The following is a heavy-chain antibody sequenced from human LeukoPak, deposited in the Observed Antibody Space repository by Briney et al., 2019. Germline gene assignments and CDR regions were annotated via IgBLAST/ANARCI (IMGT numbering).Heavy chain of an antibody. CDR1: GASISSGAYS. CDR3: AGGTLGTLV. D-gene: IGHD7-27*01. V-gene: IGHV4-30-2*01. J-gene: IGHJ4*02. CDR2: IYRGETT. Sequence: SETLSLTCAVSGASISSGAYSWSWIRQPPGKGLEWIGYIYRGETTYYNSSLKSRATISKDKSKNLFSLKLSSVTAADTAMYFCAGGTLGTLVWGQGTLVTVSS.